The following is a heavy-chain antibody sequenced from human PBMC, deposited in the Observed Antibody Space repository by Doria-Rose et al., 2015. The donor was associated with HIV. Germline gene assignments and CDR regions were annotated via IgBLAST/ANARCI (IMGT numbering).Heavy chain of an antibody. V-gene: IGHV2-26*01. J-gene: IGHJ4*02. Sequence: QESGPALVKPTETLTLTCTVSGVSLSSPGMGVSWIRQPPGKALEWLANIFSDDERSYKTSLKSRLTISRGTSKSQVVLTMTDMDPVDTATYYCARIKSSRWYHKYYFDFWGQGTLSSSPQ. CDR2: IFSDDER. CDR3: ARIKSSRWYHKYYFDF. D-gene: IGHD6-13*01. CDR1: GVSLSSPGMG.